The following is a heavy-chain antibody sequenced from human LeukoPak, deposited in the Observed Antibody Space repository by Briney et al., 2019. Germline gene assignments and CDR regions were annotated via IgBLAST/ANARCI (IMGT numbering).Heavy chain of an antibody. J-gene: IGHJ4*02. D-gene: IGHD6-19*01. Sequence: SVKVSCKASGGTFSSYAISWVRQAPGQGLEWMGGIIPIFGTANYAQKFQGRVTITADESTSTAYMELSSLRSEDTAVYYCARGHSSGWAWDYWGQGTLVTVSS. CDR1: GGTFSSYA. CDR3: ARGHSSGWAWDY. CDR2: IIPIFGTA. V-gene: IGHV1-69*13.